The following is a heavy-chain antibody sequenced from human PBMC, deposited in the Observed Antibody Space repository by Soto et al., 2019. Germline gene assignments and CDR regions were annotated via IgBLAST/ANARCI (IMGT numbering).Heavy chain of an antibody. D-gene: IGHD1-1*01. Sequence: QVQLVQSGAEMKKPGASVKGSCKAPRYIFTAYFMHWVRQAPGQGLEWMGWINPNNGATHYGLSFQGRVTMTRDTSISTAYMELSSLRSDDTAVYYCASHDPGARFDPWGQGTLVIGSS. CDR3: ASHDPGARFDP. V-gene: IGHV1-2*02. J-gene: IGHJ5*02. CDR1: RYIFTAYF. CDR2: INPNNGAT.